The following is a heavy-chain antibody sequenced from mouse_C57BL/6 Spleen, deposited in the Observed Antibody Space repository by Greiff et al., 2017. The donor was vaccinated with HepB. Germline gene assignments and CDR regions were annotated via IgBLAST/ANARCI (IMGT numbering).Heavy chain of an antibody. Sequence: DVQLVESGGGLVQPGGSLSLSCAASGFTFTDYYMSWVRQPPGKALEWLGFIRNKANGYTTEYSASVKGRFTISRDNSQSILYLQMNALRAEDSATYYCARSPYYYYAMDYWGQGTSVTVSS. CDR3: ARSPYYYYAMDY. D-gene: IGHD1-1*01. CDR1: GFTFTDYY. CDR2: IRNKANGYTT. V-gene: IGHV7-3*01. J-gene: IGHJ4*01.